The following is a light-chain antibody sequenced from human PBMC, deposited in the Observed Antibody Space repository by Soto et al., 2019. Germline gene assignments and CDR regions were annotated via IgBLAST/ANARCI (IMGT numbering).Light chain of an antibody. V-gene: IGKV3-15*01. Sequence: EIVLTQSPATLSVSPGDRVILSCRASQSVDISLAWYQQKPGQAPRLLIYGASTRATDMPGTFSGRGSGTEFTLTISSLRPEDFGVYYCQQRANWPITFGQGTRLEIK. J-gene: IGKJ5*01. CDR1: QSVDIS. CDR2: GAS. CDR3: QQRANWPIT.